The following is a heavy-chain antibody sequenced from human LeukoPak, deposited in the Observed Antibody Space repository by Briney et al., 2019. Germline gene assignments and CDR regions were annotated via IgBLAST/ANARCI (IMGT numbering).Heavy chain of an antibody. CDR2: IYSGGST. CDR1: GVTVSSTY. Sequence: GGSLRLSCAASGVTVSSTYMNWVRQAPGKGLEWVSVIYSGGSTDYADSAKGRVTISRDNSKNTVYLQMNSLRAEDTAVYYCAREKYDSGSYLYGMDVWGQGTTVTVSS. V-gene: IGHV3-53*01. CDR3: AREKYDSGSYLYGMDV. J-gene: IGHJ6*02. D-gene: IGHD3-10*01.